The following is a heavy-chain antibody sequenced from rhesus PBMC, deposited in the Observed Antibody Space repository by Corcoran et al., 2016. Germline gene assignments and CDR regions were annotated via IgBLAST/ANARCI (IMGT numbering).Heavy chain of an antibody. CDR3: ARGGGARELGFDY. CDR1: GCSISASYY. V-gene: IGHV4-106*01. D-gene: IGHD1-44*02. Sequence: QVQLQESGPGLVKPSETLSLTCAVSGCSISASYYWSWIRKPPGKGLEGIGYIYGMGCRTTYKPTHKRMGTHSQATAKNQVSLKLSAVTAADTAVYYCARGGGARELGFDYWGQGVLVTGS. J-gene: IGHJ4*01. CDR2: IYGMGCRT.